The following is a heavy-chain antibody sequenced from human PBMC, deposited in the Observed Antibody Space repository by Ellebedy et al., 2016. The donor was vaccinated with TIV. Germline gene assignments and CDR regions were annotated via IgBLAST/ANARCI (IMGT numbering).Heavy chain of an antibody. Sequence: GESLKISCAASGFTFSSYGMHWVRQAPGKGLEWVAFIRYDVSNKYYADSVKGPFTISRDNSKNTLDLQMNSLRAEDTAVYYCAKRGGVTPDDYWGQGTLVTVSS. CDR1: GFTFSSYG. V-gene: IGHV3-30*02. D-gene: IGHD2-21*02. J-gene: IGHJ4*02. CDR2: IRYDVSNK. CDR3: AKRGGVTPDDY.